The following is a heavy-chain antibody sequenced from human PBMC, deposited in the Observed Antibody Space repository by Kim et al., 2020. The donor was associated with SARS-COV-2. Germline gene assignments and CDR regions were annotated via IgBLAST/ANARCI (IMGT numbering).Heavy chain of an antibody. J-gene: IGHJ2*01. CDR3: TTAPSYSSGRFNWYFDL. CDR2: IKSKTDGGTT. D-gene: IGHD6-19*01. V-gene: IGHV3-15*01. Sequence: GRSLRLSCAASGFTFSNAWMSWVRQAPGKGLEWVGRIKSKTDGGTTDYAAPVKGRFTISRDDSKNTLYLQMNSLKTEDTAVYYCTTAPSYSSGRFNWYFDLWGRGTLVTVSS. CDR1: GFTFSNAW.